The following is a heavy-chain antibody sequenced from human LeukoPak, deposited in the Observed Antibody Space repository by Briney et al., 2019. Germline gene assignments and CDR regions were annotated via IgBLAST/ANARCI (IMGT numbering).Heavy chain of an antibody. Sequence: ASVKVSCKASGYTFTSYDINWVRQATGQGLEWMGWMNPNSGGTNYAQKFQGRVTMTRDTSISTAYMELSRLRSDDTAVYYCAREGDSHMDVWGKGTTGTVPS. V-gene: IGHV1-2*02. CDR1: GYTFTSYD. J-gene: IGHJ6*03. D-gene: IGHD3-16*01. CDR2: MNPNSGGT. CDR3: AREGDSHMDV.